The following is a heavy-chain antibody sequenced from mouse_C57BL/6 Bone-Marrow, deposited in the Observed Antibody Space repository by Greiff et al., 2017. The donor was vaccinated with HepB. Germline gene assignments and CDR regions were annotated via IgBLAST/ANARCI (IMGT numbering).Heavy chain of an antibody. CDR1: EYEFPSHD. Sequence: VQLQQSGGGLVQPGESLKLSCESNEYEFPSHDMSWVRKTPEKRLELVAAINSDGGSTYYPDTMERRFIISRDNTKNTLYLQMSSLRSEDTALYYCARDDGYYPLAYWGQGTLVTVSA. CDR2: INSDGGST. D-gene: IGHD2-3*01. J-gene: IGHJ3*01. V-gene: IGHV5-2*01. CDR3: ARDDGYYPLAY.